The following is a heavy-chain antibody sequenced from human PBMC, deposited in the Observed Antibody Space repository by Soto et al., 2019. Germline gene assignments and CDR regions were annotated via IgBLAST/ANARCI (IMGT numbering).Heavy chain of an antibody. CDR3: AADHSTYYYDSSGFV. Sequence: ASVKVSCKASGGTFSSYAISWVRQAPGQGLEWMGGIIPIFGTANYAQKFQGRVTITADESTSTAYMELSSLRSEDTAVYYCAADHSTYYYDSSGFVWGQGTLVTVSS. CDR1: GGTFSSYA. D-gene: IGHD3-22*01. V-gene: IGHV1-69*13. J-gene: IGHJ4*02. CDR2: IIPIFGTA.